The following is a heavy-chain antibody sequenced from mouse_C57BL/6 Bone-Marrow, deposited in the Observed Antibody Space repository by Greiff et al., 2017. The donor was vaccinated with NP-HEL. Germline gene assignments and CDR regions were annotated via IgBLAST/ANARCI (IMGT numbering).Heavy chain of an antibody. J-gene: IGHJ2*01. CDR2: IWSGGST. D-gene: IGHD1-1*01. CDR3: ARNRNYYGSSSYYFDY. Sequence: VQLKESGPGLVQPSQSLSITCTVSGFSLTSYGVHWVRQSPGKGLEWLGVIWSGGSTDYNAAFISRLSISKDNSKSQVFFKMNSLQADDTAIYYCARNRNYYGSSSYYFDYWGQGTTLTVSS. CDR1: GFSLTSYG. V-gene: IGHV2-2*01.